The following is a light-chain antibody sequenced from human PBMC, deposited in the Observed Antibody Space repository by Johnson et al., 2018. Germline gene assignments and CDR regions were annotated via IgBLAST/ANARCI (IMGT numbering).Light chain of an antibody. CDR2: ENN. Sequence: QSVLTQPPSVSAAPGQKVTISCSGRSSNIGNNYVSWYQQLPGTAPKLLIYENNKRPSGIPDRFSGSKSGTSATLGITGLQTGDDADYYCGTWDSSLSAGNVFGTGTKVTVL. CDR3: GTWDSSLSAGNV. J-gene: IGLJ1*01. CDR1: SSNIGNNY. V-gene: IGLV1-51*02.